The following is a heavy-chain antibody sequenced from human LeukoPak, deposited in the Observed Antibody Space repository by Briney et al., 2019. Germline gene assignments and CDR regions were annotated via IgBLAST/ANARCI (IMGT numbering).Heavy chain of an antibody. Sequence: SETLSLTCTVSGGSVSSGSYYWTWIRQPPGKGLEWIAYISYSGSTNYNPSLKSRVTISVDASENQFSLNLSSVTAADTAVYYCARRGSGGRSFDIWGQGTMGTVSS. CDR2: ISYSGST. CDR1: GGSVSSGSYY. J-gene: IGHJ3*02. V-gene: IGHV4-61*01. CDR3: ARRGSGGRSFDI. D-gene: IGHD2-15*01.